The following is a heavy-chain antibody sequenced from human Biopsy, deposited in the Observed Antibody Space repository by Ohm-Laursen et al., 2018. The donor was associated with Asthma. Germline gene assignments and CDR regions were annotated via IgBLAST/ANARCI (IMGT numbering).Heavy chain of an antibody. CDR2: MYYGETT. CDR1: SGSGGYMRSGNYY. CDR3: ARASTAQFYYEMDV. Sequence: SDTLSLTCSLSSGSGGYMRSGNYYWGWIRQPPGKGLEWIGSMYYGETTYYSPSLKSRVTISVNTSKNQFSLNLSSATAADTAVYFCARASTAQFYYEMDVWGQGTTVTVSS. V-gene: IGHV4-39*01. D-gene: IGHD5-24*01. J-gene: IGHJ6*02.